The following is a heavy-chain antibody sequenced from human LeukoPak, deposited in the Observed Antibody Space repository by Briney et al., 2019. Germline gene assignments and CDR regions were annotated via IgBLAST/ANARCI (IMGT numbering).Heavy chain of an antibody. CDR3: AREVAVADY. CDR2: MNPNSGNT. J-gene: IGHJ4*02. D-gene: IGHD6-19*01. V-gene: IGHV1-8*01. CDR1: GYTLTELS. Sequence: GASVKVSCKVSGYTLTELSMHWVRQATGQGLEWMGWMNPNSGNTGYAQKFQGRVTMTRNTSISTAYMELSSLRSEDTAVYYCAREVAVADYWGQGTLVTVSS.